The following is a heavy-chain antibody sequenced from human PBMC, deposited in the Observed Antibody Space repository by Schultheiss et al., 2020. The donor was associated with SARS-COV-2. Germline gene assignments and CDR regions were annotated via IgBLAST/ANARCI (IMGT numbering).Heavy chain of an antibody. V-gene: IGHV3-30*03. J-gene: IGHJ4*02. CDR2: ISYDGSNK. D-gene: IGHD3-10*01. CDR3: ARGPEGYGSGSYLIYY. CDR1: GFTFSSYG. Sequence: GESLKISCAASGFTFSSYGMHWVRQAPGKGLEWVAVISYDGSNKYYADSVKGRFTISRDNSKNTLYLQMNSLRAEDTAVYYCARGPEGYGSGSYLIYYWGQGTLVTVSS.